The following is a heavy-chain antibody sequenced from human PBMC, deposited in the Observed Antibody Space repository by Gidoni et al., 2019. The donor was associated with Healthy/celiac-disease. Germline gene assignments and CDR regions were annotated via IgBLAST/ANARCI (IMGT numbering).Heavy chain of an antibody. D-gene: IGHD3-22*01. CDR2: IIPILGIA. Sequence: QVQLVQSGAEVKKPGSSVQVSCKGSGRTFSSYTIRWVRQAPGQGLEWMGRIIPILGIANYAQKFQGRVTITADKSTSTAYMELSSLRSEDTAVYYCARDLFHYYDSSGRGYYFDYWGQGTLVTVSS. CDR1: GRTFSSYT. CDR3: ARDLFHYYDSSGRGYYFDY. J-gene: IGHJ4*02. V-gene: IGHV1-69*08.